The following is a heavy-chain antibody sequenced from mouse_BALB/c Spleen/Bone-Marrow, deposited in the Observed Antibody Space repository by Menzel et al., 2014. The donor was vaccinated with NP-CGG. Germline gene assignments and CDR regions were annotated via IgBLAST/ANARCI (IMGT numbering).Heavy chain of an antibody. J-gene: IGHJ1*01. CDR3: TRSNYGYWYFDV. Sequence: QVQLQQSGAELVKPGASVKLSCKASGYTFTSYYMYWVRQRPGQGLEWIREINPINGGTNFSEKFKSRATLTVDKSSSTAFMQLSTLTSEDSAVYYCTRSNYGYWYFDVWGAGTTVTVSS. D-gene: IGHD1-1*01. CDR1: GYTFTSYY. CDR2: INPINGGT. V-gene: IGHV1S81*02.